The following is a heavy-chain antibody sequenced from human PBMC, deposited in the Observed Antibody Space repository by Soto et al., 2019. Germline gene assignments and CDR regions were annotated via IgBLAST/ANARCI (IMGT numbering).Heavy chain of an antibody. CDR2: IRSKANSYAT. D-gene: IGHD2-15*01. J-gene: IGHJ4*02. Sequence: EVQLVESGGGLVQPGGSLKLSCVASGFTFSGSAMHWVRQASGKGLEWVGRIRSKANSYATAYAASVKGRFTISRDDSKNTAYLQMNSLKTEDTAVYYCTAYCSSGSCYAGRYFDYWGQGTLVTVSS. CDR1: GFTFSGSA. CDR3: TAYCSSGSCYAGRYFDY. V-gene: IGHV3-73*01.